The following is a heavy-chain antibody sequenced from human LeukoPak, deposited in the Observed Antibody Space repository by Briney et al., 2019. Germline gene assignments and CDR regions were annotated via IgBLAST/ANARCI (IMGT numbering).Heavy chain of an antibody. Sequence: SETLSLTCAVDGRSFSGYYWSWIRQPPGKGLEWIGEINHSGSTNYNPSLKSRVTISVDTSKNQFSLKLSSVTAADTAVYYCASRTYYYDSSGYSFDYWGQGTLVTVSS. CDR3: ASRTYYYDSSGYSFDY. CDR1: GRSFSGYY. V-gene: IGHV4-34*01. D-gene: IGHD3-22*01. CDR2: INHSGST. J-gene: IGHJ4*02.